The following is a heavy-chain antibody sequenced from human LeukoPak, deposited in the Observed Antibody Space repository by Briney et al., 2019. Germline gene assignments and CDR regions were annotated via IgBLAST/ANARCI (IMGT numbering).Heavy chain of an antibody. D-gene: IGHD2-21*02. CDR2: IYSDTNT. Sequence: GGSLRLSCEVSGFTVSTNHMSWVRQAPGKGLEWVSVIYSDTNTYCADSVKGRFTISRDNSKNTVFLQMNSLRAEDTAVYYCARDREVVTAKAQMDVWGKGTTVTVSS. V-gene: IGHV3-53*01. J-gene: IGHJ6*04. CDR1: GFTVSTNH. CDR3: ARDREVVTAKAQMDV.